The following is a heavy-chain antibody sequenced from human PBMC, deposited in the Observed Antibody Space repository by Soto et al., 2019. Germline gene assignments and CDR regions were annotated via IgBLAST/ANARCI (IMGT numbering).Heavy chain of an antibody. J-gene: IGHJ3*02. CDR2: ISSSGGNT. D-gene: IGHD6-13*01. V-gene: IGHV3-23*01. CDR1: GFTFSSYA. Sequence: GGSLRLSCAASGFTFSSYAMSWVRQAPGKGLEWVSAISSSGGNTYYADSVKGRFTISRDNSKNPLYLQMNSLRAEDTAVYYCAKEKAAPGGAFDIWGQGTMVTVSS. CDR3: AKEKAAPGGAFDI.